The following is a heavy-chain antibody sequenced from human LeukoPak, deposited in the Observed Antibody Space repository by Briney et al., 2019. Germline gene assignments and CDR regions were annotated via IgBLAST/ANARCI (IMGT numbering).Heavy chain of an antibody. Sequence: GESLQISCKGSGSHFTSYWISWVRPMPGKGLEWMGRIDPSDSYTNYSPPFQGHVTSSADKSISTAYLQWSSLKASDTAMYYCARHGRGSSSGFVGVQGWFDPWGQGTLVTVSS. D-gene: IGHD6-6*01. CDR3: ARHGRGSSSGFVGVQGWFDP. V-gene: IGHV5-10-1*01. J-gene: IGHJ5*02. CDR2: IDPSDSYT. CDR1: GSHFTSYW.